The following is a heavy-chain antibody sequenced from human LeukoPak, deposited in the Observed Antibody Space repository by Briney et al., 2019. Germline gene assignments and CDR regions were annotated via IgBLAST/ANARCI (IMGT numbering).Heavy chain of an antibody. CDR1: GYTLTELS. Sequence: ASVTVSCKVSGYTLTELSMHWVRQAPGKGLEWMGGFDPEDGETIYAQKFQGRVTMTEDTSTDTAYMELSSLRSEDTAVYYCAARGYSGYDWSLWGQGTLVTVSS. V-gene: IGHV1-24*01. J-gene: IGHJ4*02. CDR3: AARGYSGYDWSL. CDR2: FDPEDGET. D-gene: IGHD5-12*01.